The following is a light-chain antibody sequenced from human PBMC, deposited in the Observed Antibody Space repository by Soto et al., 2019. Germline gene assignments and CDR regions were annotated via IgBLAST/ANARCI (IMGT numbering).Light chain of an antibody. Sequence: QSVLTQPASVSGSPGQSITISCTGTSSDVGGYNYVSWYQQHPGKAPKLMIYEVSNRPSGVSNRFSGSKSGNTASLTISGLQAEDEGDYYCSSYTSSSSNVFGTGTKVTVL. CDR1: SSDVGGYNY. CDR2: EVS. CDR3: SSYTSSSSNV. J-gene: IGLJ1*01. V-gene: IGLV2-14*01.